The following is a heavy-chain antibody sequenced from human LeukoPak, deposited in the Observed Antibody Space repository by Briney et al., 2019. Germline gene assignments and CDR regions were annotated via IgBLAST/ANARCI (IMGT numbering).Heavy chain of an antibody. V-gene: IGHV3-30*02. J-gene: IGHJ6*03. CDR2: IRYDGSNK. CDR1: GFTFSSYG. D-gene: IGHD2-15*01. CDR3: ARDAVDGDEYCSGGSCPYMDV. Sequence: GGSLRLSCAASGFTFSSYGMHWVRQAPGKGLEWVAFIRYDGSNKYYADSVKGRFTISRDNSKNTLYLQMNSLRAEDTAVYYCARDAVDGDEYCSGGSCPYMDVWGKGTTVTISS.